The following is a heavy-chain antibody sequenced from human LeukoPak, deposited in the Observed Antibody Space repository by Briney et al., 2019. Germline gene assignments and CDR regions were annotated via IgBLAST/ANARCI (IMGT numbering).Heavy chain of an antibody. CDR1: GFTFSSYA. V-gene: IGHV3-23*01. Sequence: QPGGSLRLSCAASGFTFSSYAMSWVRQAPGKGLEWVSAISGSGGSTYYADSVKGRFTISRDNSKNTLYLQMNSLRAEDTAVYYCAKDGRRDGYYNYYMDVWGKGTTVTVSS. CDR3: AKDGRRDGYYNYYMDV. J-gene: IGHJ6*03. D-gene: IGHD5-24*01. CDR2: ISGSGGST.